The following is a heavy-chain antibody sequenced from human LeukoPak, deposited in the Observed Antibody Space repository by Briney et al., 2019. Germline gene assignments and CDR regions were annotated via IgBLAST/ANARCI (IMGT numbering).Heavy chain of an antibody. V-gene: IGHV4-4*07. J-gene: IGHJ6*03. D-gene: IGHD3-10*01. CDR2: IYTSGST. Sequence: SETLSLTCAVYGGSFSGYYWSWIRQPAGKGLEWIGRIYTSGSTNYNPSLKSRVTISVDTSKNQFSLKLSSVTAADTAVYYCARDRMVRGTSGRYYYYMDVWGKGTTVTISS. CDR1: GGSFSGYY. CDR3: ARDRMVRGTSGRYYYYMDV.